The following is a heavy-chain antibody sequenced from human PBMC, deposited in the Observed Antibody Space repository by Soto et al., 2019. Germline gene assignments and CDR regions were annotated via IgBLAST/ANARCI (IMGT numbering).Heavy chain of an antibody. CDR3: AKWSCLDY. Sequence: GGSLRLSCTASGFSFGSFAMSWVRQAPGKGLEWVATISGSDGKTYYADSVKGRFSISRDTSRNTLYLQMNSLRADDTAIYYCAKWSCLDYWGEGTRVTVSS. CDR2: ISGSDGKT. V-gene: IGHV3-23*01. CDR1: GFSFGSFA. D-gene: IGHD3-10*01. J-gene: IGHJ4*02.